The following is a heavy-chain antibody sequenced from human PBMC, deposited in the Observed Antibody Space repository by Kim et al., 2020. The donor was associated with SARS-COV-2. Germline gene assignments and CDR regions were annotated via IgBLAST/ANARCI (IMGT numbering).Heavy chain of an antibody. D-gene: IGHD1-26*01. CDR2: IYPGDSDT. J-gene: IGHJ4*02. Sequence: GESLKISCNGSDYSFLHHYIGWVRQMPWKGLEWMGIIYPGDSDTRYSPSFQGQVTISADRSTSTAFLQWSSLKASDTAIYYCARQVGGTYHFDACGQGPLLTV. V-gene: IGHV5-51*01. CDR1: DYSFLHHY. CDR3: ARQVGGTYHFDA.